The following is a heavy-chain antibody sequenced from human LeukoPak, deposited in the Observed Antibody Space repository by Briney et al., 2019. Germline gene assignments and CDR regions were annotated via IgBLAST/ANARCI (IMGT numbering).Heavy chain of an antibody. CDR1: GGSISSYY. D-gene: IGHD6-19*01. CDR2: IYYSGST. CDR3: ARDGPSGIAVARGAFDI. V-gene: IGHV4-59*01. J-gene: IGHJ3*02. Sequence: SETLSLTCTVSGGSISSYYWSWIRQPPGKGLEWIGYIYYSGSTNYNPSLKSRVTISVDTSKNQFSLKLSSVTAADTAVYYCARDGPSGIAVARGAFDIWGQGTMVTVSS.